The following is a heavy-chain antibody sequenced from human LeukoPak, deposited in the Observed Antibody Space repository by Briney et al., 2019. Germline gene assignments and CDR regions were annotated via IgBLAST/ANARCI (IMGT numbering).Heavy chain of an antibody. J-gene: IGHJ6*02. V-gene: IGHV1-18*01. D-gene: IGHD6-13*01. CDR3: ARAQRRLPAAGTGMDV. Sequence: ASVKVSCKASGYTFTSYGISWVRQAPGQGLEWMGWISAYNGNTNYAQKLQGRVTMTTDTSTSTAYMELRSLRSDDTAVYYCARAQRRLPAAGTGMDVWGQGTTVTVSS. CDR1: GYTFTSYG. CDR2: ISAYNGNT.